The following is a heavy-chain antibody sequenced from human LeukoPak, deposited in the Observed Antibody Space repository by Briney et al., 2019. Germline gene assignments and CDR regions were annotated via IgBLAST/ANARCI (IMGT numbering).Heavy chain of an antibody. CDR1: GDSVSSNSAA. J-gene: IGHJ6*02. V-gene: IGHV6-1*01. D-gene: IGHD5-12*01. Sequence: SQTLSLTCAISGDSVSSNSAAWNWIRQSPSRGLEWLGRTYYRSKWYNDYAVSVKSRITINPDTSKNQFSLQLNSVTPEDTAVYYCASSLAGYDNYYYYGMDVWGQGTTVTVSS. CDR3: ASSLAGYDNYYYYGMDV. CDR2: TYYRSKWYN.